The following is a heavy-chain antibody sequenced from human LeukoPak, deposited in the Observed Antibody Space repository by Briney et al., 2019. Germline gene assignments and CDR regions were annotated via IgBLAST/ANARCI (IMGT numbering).Heavy chain of an antibody. D-gene: IGHD2/OR15-2a*01. J-gene: IGHJ4*02. Sequence: GGSLRLSCAVSGFTFSNYGMSWVRQAPGKGLKWVSDISSSGDSTYYADSVKGRFTISRDNSKNTLYLQMNGLRAEDTAIYYCAKDDGNNAKLLLDYWGQGTLVTVSS. V-gene: IGHV3-23*01. CDR1: GFTFSNYG. CDR3: AKDDGNNAKLLLDY. CDR2: ISSSGDST.